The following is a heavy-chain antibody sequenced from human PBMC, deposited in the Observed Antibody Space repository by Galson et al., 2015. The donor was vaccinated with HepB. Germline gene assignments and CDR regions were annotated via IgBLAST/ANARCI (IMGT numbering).Heavy chain of an antibody. D-gene: IGHD2-2*01. V-gene: IGHV1-69-2*01. CDR2: VDPEDGET. Sequence: VKVSCKVSGYTFTDYYMHWVQQAPGKGLEWMGLVDPEDGETIYAEKFQGRVTITADTSTDTAYMELSSLRSEDTAVYYCATDLGGIVVVPAAMPDYWGQGTLVTVSS. J-gene: IGHJ4*02. CDR3: ATDLGGIVVVPAAMPDY. CDR1: GYTFTDYY.